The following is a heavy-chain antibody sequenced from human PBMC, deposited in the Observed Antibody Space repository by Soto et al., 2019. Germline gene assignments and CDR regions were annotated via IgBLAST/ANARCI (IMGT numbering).Heavy chain of an antibody. V-gene: IGHV3-7*03. D-gene: IGHD3-9*01. CDR2: IKQDGSEK. CDR3: ARDPFPMYYDILTGYYYGMDV. Sequence: QPGGSLRLSCAASGFTFSSYWMSWVRQAPGKGLEWVANIKQDGSEKYYVDSVKGRFTISRDNAKNSLYLQMNSLRAEDTAVYYCARDPFPMYYDILTGYYYGMDVWGQGTTVTVSS. CDR1: GFTFSSYW. J-gene: IGHJ6*02.